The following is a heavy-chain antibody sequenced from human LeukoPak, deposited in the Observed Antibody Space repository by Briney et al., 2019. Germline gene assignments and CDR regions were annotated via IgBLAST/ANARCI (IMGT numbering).Heavy chain of an antibody. V-gene: IGHV4-59*08. Sequence: SETLSLTCTVSGGSISSSHWSWIRQPPGKGLEWIGYISYSGSTNYNPSLRSRVTISKDTFKNQFSLKLSSVTAADTAVYYCARLCSSTSCYVSFDIWGQGTMVTVSS. J-gene: IGHJ3*02. CDR3: ARLCSSTSCYVSFDI. D-gene: IGHD2-2*01. CDR1: GGSISSSH. CDR2: ISYSGST.